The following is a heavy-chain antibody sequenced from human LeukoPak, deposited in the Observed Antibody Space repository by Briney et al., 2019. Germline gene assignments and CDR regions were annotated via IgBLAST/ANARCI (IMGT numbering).Heavy chain of an antibody. V-gene: IGHV3-23*01. Sequence: GGSLRLSCAASGFTFSSYWMSWVRQAPGKGLEWVSAISGSGGSTYYADSVKGRFTISRDNSKNTLYLQMNSLRAEDTAVYYCAGYCSGGSCYRDYYYYYMDVWGKGTTVTISS. CDR2: ISGSGGST. CDR3: AGYCSGGSCYRDYYYYYMDV. J-gene: IGHJ6*03. CDR1: GFTFSSYW. D-gene: IGHD2-15*01.